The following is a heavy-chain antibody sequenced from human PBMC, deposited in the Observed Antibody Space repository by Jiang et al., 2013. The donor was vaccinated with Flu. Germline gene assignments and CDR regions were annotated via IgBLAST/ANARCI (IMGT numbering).Heavy chain of an antibody. J-gene: IGHJ4*02. CDR3: ARGYIGYICPFEN. D-gene: IGHD5-12*01. V-gene: IGHV4-38-2*02. CDR2: ISHSGRT. CDR1: ASSMNSSYY. Sequence: VQLVESGPGLVKPSETLSLTCTVSASSMNSSYYWGWIRQPPGKGLEWIATISHSGRTYYNPSLKSRVTILVDTTQNQFSLKLSSVTAADTAVYYCARGYIGYICPFENWGQGILVTVSS.